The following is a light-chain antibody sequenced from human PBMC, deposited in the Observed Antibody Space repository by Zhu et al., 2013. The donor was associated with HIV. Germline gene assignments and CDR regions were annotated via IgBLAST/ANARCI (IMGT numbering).Light chain of an antibody. V-gene: IGKV3-20*01. CDR2: ATF. CDR3: QQYGRSPLT. J-gene: IGKJ4*01. CDR1: QSVSSNS. Sequence: DIVLTQFPGTLSLSPGQRATLSCRASQSVSSNSLAWYQQKPGQAPRLLIYATFTRAAGIPGRFSGSGSGTDFTLTISRLEPEDFAVYYCQQYGRSPLTFGGGTRVEFK.